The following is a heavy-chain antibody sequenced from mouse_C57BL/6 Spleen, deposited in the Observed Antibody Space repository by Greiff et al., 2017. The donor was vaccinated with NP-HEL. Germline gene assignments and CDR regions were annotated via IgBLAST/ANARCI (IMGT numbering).Heavy chain of an antibody. V-gene: IGHV1-82*01. Sequence: QVQLQQSGPELVKPGASVKISCKASGYAFSSSWLNWVKQRPGKGLEWIGRIYPGDGDTNYNGKFKGKATLTADKSSSTAYMQLSSLTAEDSAVYFCARGSWYFDVWGTGTTLTVSS. D-gene: IGHD1-1*01. CDR2: IYPGDGDT. CDR1: GYAFSSSW. CDR3: ARGSWYFDV. J-gene: IGHJ1*03.